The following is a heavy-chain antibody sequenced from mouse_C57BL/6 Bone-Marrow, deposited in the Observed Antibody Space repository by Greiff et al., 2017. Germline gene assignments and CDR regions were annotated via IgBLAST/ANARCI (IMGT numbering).Heavy chain of an antibody. V-gene: IGHV3-8*01. CDR3: ASTMITPYYYAMDY. D-gene: IGHD2-4*01. CDR2: ISYSGST. Sequence: EVQLVESGPGLAKPSQTLSLTCSVTGYSIPSDYWNWIRKFPGNKLEYMGYISYSGSTYYNPSLKSRISITRDTSKNQYYLQLNSVTTEDTATYYCASTMITPYYYAMDYWGQGTSVTVSS. CDR1: GYSIPSDY. J-gene: IGHJ4*01.